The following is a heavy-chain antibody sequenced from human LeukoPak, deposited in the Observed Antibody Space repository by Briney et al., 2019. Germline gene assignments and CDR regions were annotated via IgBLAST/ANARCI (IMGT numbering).Heavy chain of an antibody. Sequence: GGSLRLSCAASGFTFSYYAMSWVRQAPGKGLEWVSVISDGGDSTCYADSVKGRFTVSRDNFGNMLYLHLDSLRVEDTAIYYCARRSGSSWSSFDYWGQGALVTVSS. V-gene: IGHV3-23*01. CDR1: GFTFSYYA. CDR2: ISDGGDST. D-gene: IGHD6-13*01. J-gene: IGHJ4*02. CDR3: ARRSGSSWSSFDY.